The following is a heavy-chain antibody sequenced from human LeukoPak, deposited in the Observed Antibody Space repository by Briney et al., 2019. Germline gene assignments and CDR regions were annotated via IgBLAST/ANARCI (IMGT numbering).Heavy chain of an antibody. V-gene: IGHV4-4*02. J-gene: IGHJ6*04. CDR3: ARAYGSEEDYYYGMDV. Sequence: ASETLSLTCAVSGGSISSCNWWSWVRQPPGKGLEWIGEIYHSGSTNYNPSLKSRITISVDKSKNQFSLKLSSVTAADTAVYYCARAYGSEEDYYYGMDVWGKGTTVTVSS. D-gene: IGHD3-10*01. CDR2: IYHSGST. CDR1: GGSISSCNW.